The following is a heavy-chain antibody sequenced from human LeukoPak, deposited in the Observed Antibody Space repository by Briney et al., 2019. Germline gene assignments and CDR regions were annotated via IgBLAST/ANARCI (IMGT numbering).Heavy chain of an antibody. CDR1: GYTFSSYD. J-gene: IGHJ6*03. V-gene: IGHV1-8*01. CDR3: ERVISPESYFYFLVCYYMDV. CDR2: VNPNSAKT. Sequence: ASVTVSFTASGYTFSSYDINWVRLAARQGLEWMGWVNPNSAKTAYAHKFQSRVTTTIITSINTDYMQLTSLISADTAVGFCERVISPESYFYFLVCYYMDVWGKGATVTVSS. D-gene: IGHD3-10*01.